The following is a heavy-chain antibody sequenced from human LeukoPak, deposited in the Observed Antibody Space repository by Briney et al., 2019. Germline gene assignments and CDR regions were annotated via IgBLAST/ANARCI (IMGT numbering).Heavy chain of an antibody. CDR3: ARGNTAMVTRDAFDI. D-gene: IGHD5-18*01. Sequence: QTSETLSLTCSVSGDSVRSDSHYWSWIRQPPGKGLEWIGYIYYSGSTNYNPSLKSRVTISVDTSKNQFSLKLSSVTAADTAVYYCARGNTAMVTRDAFDIWGQGTMVTVSS. V-gene: IGHV4-61*01. CDR1: GDSVRSDSHY. CDR2: IYYSGST. J-gene: IGHJ3*02.